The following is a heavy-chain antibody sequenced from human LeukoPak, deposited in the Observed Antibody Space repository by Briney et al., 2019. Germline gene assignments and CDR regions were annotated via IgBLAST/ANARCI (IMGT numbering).Heavy chain of an antibody. CDR3: AKESPYTSPRKYYFDY. D-gene: IGHD1-14*01. CDR1: GFTFSSFA. J-gene: IGHJ4*02. CDR2: ISQSATAT. V-gene: IGHV3-23*01. Sequence: QPGGSLRLSCVASGFTFSSFAMSWVRQARGKGLEWVSAISQSATATYYGDSAKGRSSISRDDSKNTVYLQINSLRADDTAIYYCAKESPYTSPRKYYFDYWGQGTLVTVSS.